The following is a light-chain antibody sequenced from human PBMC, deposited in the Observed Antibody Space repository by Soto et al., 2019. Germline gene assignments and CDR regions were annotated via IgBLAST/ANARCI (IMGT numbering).Light chain of an antibody. CDR3: QSYDSSLSGSAV. V-gene: IGLV1-40*01. CDR1: SSNIGAGYD. CDR2: GNS. Sequence: QSVLTQPPSVSGAPGQRVTISCTGSSSNIGAGYDVHWYQQLPGTAPKLLIYGNSNRPSGVPDRFSGSKSGTSASLAITGLQAEDEADDYCQSYDSSLSGSAVFGGGTQLTVL. J-gene: IGLJ7*01.